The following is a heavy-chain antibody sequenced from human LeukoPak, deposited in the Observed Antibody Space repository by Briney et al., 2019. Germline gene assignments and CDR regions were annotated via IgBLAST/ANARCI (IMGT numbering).Heavy chain of an antibody. D-gene: IGHD6-13*01. Sequence: HTGGSLRLSCAASGFTFSSYAMHWARQAPGKGLEWVAVISYDGSNKYYADSVKGRFTISRDNAKNSLYLQMNSLRAEDTAVYYCASGSSSWYGYFQHWGQGTLVTVSS. J-gene: IGHJ1*01. CDR1: GFTFSSYA. V-gene: IGHV3-30-3*01. CDR3: ASGSSSWYGYFQH. CDR2: ISYDGSNK.